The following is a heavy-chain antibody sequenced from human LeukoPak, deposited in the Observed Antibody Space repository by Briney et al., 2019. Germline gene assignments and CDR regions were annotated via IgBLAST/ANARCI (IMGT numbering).Heavy chain of an antibody. J-gene: IGHJ3*02. CDR1: GFTFDDYA. V-gene: IGHV3-9*03. CDR2: ISWNSGSI. D-gene: IGHD3-22*01. Sequence: GRSLRLSCAASGFTFDDYAMHWVRQAPGKGLEWVPGISWNSGSIGYADSVKGRFTISRDNAKNSLYLQMNSLRAEDMALYYCALPGANNYYDSSGLTGTFDIWGQGTMVTVSS. CDR3: ALPGANNYYDSSGLTGTFDI.